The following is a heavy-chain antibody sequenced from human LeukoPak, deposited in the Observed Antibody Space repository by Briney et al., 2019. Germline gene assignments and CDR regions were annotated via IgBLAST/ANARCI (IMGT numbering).Heavy chain of an antibody. Sequence: GASVKVSCKASGYTFTSYDINWVRQATGQGLEWMGWMNPNSGNTGYAQKFQGRVTMTRNTSISTAYMELSRLRSDDTAVYYCARVGDPVFDAFDIWGQGTMVTVSS. CDR2: MNPNSGNT. CDR1: GYTFTSYD. V-gene: IGHV1-8*01. D-gene: IGHD3-3*01. CDR3: ARVGDPVFDAFDI. J-gene: IGHJ3*02.